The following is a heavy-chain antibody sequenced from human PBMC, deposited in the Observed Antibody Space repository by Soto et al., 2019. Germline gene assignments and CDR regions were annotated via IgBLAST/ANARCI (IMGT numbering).Heavy chain of an antibody. J-gene: IGHJ4*02. V-gene: IGHV3-23*01. Sequence: PGGSLRLSCAASGFTFSSYAMSWVRQAPGKGLEWVSAIRASGDPTYYADSVKGRFTISRDNSKNTLYLQMSSLRVDDTAVYYCAKDAPFTYDSAWYKWGQGTLVTVSS. CDR2: IRASGDPT. CDR1: GFTFSSYA. D-gene: IGHD6-19*01. CDR3: AKDAPFTYDSAWYK.